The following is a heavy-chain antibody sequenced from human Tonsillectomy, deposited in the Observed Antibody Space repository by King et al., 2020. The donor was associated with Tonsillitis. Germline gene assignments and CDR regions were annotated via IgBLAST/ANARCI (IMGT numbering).Heavy chain of an antibody. CDR3: TRGRLVFPPFDS. CDR1: GFTFSSYG. CDR2: IWSDGSNK. V-gene: IGHV3-33*08. J-gene: IGHJ4*02. Sequence: VQLVEFGGGVVQPGRSLRLSCAASGFTFSSYGMHWVRQAPGKGLEWVAVIWSDGSNKYYADSVKGRFTISRDNSKNTLYLQMNSLRAEDTAVYYCTRGRLVFPPFDSWGPGTLVTVSS. D-gene: IGHD6-19*01.